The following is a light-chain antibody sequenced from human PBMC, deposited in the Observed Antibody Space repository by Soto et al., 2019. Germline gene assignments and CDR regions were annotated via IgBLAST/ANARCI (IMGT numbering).Light chain of an antibody. CDR2: AAS. V-gene: IGKV3-15*01. CDR3: QQYYDWPIT. J-gene: IGKJ5*01. Sequence: EIVLTQSPATLSLSPGERATLSCRASQSVSSYLAWYQQKPGQAPRLLIYAASTRAAGIPARFSGSGSGTDFTLTISSLQSEDFAVYYCQQYYDWPITFGQGTRLEIK. CDR1: QSVSSY.